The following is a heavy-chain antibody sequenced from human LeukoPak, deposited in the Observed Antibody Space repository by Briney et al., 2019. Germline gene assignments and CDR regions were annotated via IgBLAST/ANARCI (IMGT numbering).Heavy chain of an antibody. CDR1: GFTFSSYA. D-gene: IGHD4-17*01. Sequence: GGSLRLSCAASGFTFSSYAMSWVRQAPGKGLEWISVISATGFTTHHTDSVKGRFTISRDNSKSILYLQMDGLRAEDTAVYYCAKHKENYGDSCLDDYWGQGTLVTVSS. V-gene: IGHV3-23*01. CDR2: ISATGFTT. J-gene: IGHJ4*02. CDR3: AKHKENYGDSCLDDY.